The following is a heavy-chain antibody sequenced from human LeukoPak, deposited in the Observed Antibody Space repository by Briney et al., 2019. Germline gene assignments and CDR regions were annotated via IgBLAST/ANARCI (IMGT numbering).Heavy chain of an antibody. V-gene: IGHV3-30*18. D-gene: IGHD1-26*01. CDR1: GFTFSSYG. CDR2: ISYDGSNK. Sequence: GGSLRLPCAASGFTFSSYGMHWVRQAPGKGLDWVAVISYDGSNKYYADSVKGRFTISRDNSKNTLYLQMNSLRAEDTAVYYCAKERGDTSRSSDYYYYGMDVWGQGTTVTVSS. CDR3: AKERGDTSRSSDYYYYGMDV. J-gene: IGHJ6*02.